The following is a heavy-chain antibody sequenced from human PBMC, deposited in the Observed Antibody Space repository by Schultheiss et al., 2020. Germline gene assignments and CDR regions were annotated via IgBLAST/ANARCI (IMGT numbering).Heavy chain of an antibody. Sequence: GGSLRLSCAASGFTFSSYWMSWVRQAPGKGLEWVANIKQDGSEKYYVDSVKGRFTISRDNAKNSLYLQMNSLRAEDTAVYYCARDPGVYYDILTGYYIGDGMDVWGQGTTVTVSS. CDR2: IKQDGSEK. CDR1: GFTFSSYW. V-gene: IGHV3-7*03. J-gene: IGHJ6*02. D-gene: IGHD3-9*01. CDR3: ARDPGVYYDILTGYYIGDGMDV.